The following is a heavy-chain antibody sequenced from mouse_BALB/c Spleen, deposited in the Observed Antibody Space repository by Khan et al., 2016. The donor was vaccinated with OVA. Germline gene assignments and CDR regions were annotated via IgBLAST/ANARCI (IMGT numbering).Heavy chain of an antibody. CDR2: INTFTGEP. J-gene: IGHJ4*01. CDR1: GYTFTNYG. D-gene: IGHD2-12*01. Sequence: QIQLVQSGPEMKKPGETVKISCKASGYTFTNYGMNWVKQSPGKALKWMGWINTFTGEPTYADDFKGRFAFSLETSANTASLQINNLKNEDTATXFGVEPPNFSYSLDHWGQGTSVTVSS. CDR3: VEPPNFSYSLDH. V-gene: IGHV9-3-1*01.